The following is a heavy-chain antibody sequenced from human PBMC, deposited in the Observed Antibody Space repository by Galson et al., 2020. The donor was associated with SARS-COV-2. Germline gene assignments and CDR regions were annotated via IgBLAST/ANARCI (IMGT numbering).Heavy chain of an antibody. CDR3: ARSSSWPHITPIDAFDV. J-gene: IGHJ3*01. CDR2: ISPGDSDT. V-gene: IGHV5-51*01. Sequence: GESLKISCQGSGYNFNYYWIGWVRQVPGQGLAWMGIISPGDSDTRYSPSFQGQVTISADKSTAYQQWSNLMASDSAMYYCARSSSWPHITPIDAFDVWGQGTMVTVSS. CDR1: GYNFNYYW. D-gene: IGHD6-13*01.